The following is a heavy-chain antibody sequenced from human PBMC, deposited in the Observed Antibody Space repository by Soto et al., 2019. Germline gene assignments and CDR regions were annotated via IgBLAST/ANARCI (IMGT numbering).Heavy chain of an antibody. D-gene: IGHD3-22*01. CDR2: IFSNDEK. V-gene: IGHV2-26*01. Sequence: QVTLKESGPVLVKPTETLTLTCTVSGFSLSNARMGVSWIRQPPGKALEWLAHIFSNDEKSYSTSLKSRLTISKDTSKSQVVLTMTNMDPVDTATYYCVRIQDYYDSSGYYWGYYYGMDVWGQGTTVTVSS. CDR3: VRIQDYYDSSGYYWGYYYGMDV. J-gene: IGHJ6*02. CDR1: GFSLSNARMG.